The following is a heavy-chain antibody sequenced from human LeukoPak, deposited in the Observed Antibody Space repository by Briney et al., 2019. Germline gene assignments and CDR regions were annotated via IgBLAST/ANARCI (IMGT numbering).Heavy chain of an antibody. CDR3: AKDSYDSSGYHLPDFDY. Sequence: PGGSLRLSCAASGFTFDDYAMHWVRQAPGKGLEWVSLISGDGGSTYYADSVKGRFTISRDNSKNSLYLQMNSLRTEDTALYYCAKDSYDSSGYHLPDFDYWGQGTLVTVSS. V-gene: IGHV3-43*02. CDR1: GFTFDDYA. J-gene: IGHJ4*02. CDR2: ISGDGGST. D-gene: IGHD3-22*01.